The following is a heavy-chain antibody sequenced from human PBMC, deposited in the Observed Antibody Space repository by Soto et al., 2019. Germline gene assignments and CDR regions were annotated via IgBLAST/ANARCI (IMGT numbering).Heavy chain of an antibody. J-gene: IGHJ6*02. CDR2: IYYSGST. V-gene: IGHV4-59*01. CDR1: GGTISTYY. Sequence: QVRLQESGPGLVKPSETLSLTCTVSGGTISTYYWNWIRQPPGKGLEWIGYIYYSGSTNYNPSHSGRAILSVDTSNSWFSLRLGSLAAADTAVYYCARRSAVPPLRWMDVWGQGTTVTVSS. D-gene: IGHD2-2*01. CDR3: ARRSAVPPLRWMDV.